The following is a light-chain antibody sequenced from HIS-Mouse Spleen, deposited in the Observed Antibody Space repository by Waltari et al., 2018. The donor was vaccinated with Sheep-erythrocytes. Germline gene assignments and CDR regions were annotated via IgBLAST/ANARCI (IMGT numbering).Light chain of an antibody. J-gene: IGLJ3*02. V-gene: IGLV2-14*03. Sequence: SALTQPASVSGSPGQSITISCTGTTSDVGGSNYVSWYQQHPGKAPKLIIYDVSNRPSGVSNRFSGSKSGNTASLTISGLQAEDEADYYCSSYTSSSTWVFGGGTKLTVL. CDR3: SSYTSSSTWV. CDR2: DVS. CDR1: TSDVGGSNY.